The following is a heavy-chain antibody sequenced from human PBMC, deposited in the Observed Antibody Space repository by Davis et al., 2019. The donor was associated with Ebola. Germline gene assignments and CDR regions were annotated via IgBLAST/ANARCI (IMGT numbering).Heavy chain of an antibody. J-gene: IGHJ6*02. CDR2: IIPIFGTA. Sequence: SVKVSCKASGYTFTSYGISWVRQAPGQGLEWMGGIIPIFGTASYAQKFQGRVTMTRDTSTSTVYMELSSLRSEDTAVYYCARDLRSGMDVWGQGTTVTVSS. V-gene: IGHV1-69*05. CDR3: ARDLRSGMDV. CDR1: GYTFTSYG.